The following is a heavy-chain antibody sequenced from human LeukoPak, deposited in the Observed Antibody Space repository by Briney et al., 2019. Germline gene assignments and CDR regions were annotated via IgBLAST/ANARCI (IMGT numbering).Heavy chain of an antibody. CDR3: ARTVPPVDY. V-gene: IGHV4-38-2*02. J-gene: IGHJ4*02. D-gene: IGHD1-14*01. CDR2: IYHSGST. CDR1: GYSISSGYY. Sequence: SETLSLTCTVSGYSISSGYYWGWIRQPPGKGLEWIGSIYHSGSTYYNPSLKSRVTISVDTSKNQFSLKLSSVTAADTAVYYCARTVPPVDYWGQGTLVTVSS.